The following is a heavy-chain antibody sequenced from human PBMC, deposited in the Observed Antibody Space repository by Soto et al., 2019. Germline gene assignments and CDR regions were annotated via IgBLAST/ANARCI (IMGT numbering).Heavy chain of an antibody. CDR3: AKEYSGYYYYYYMDV. D-gene: IGHD1-26*01. Sequence: GGSLRLSCAASGFTFSNYGMHWVRQAPDKGLEWVAIISYDESNKYYADAVKGRFTISRDNSRNMLYLQMNSLRAEDTAVYYCAKEYSGYYYYYYMDVWGKGTTVTVSS. J-gene: IGHJ6*03. CDR2: ISYDESNK. V-gene: IGHV3-30*18. CDR1: GFTFSNYG.